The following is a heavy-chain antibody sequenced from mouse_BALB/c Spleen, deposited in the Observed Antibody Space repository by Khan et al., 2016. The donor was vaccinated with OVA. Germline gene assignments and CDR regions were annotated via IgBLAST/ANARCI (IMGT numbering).Heavy chain of an antibody. Sequence: EVQLQESGPGLVKPSQSLSLTCTVTGYSITSGYGWNWIRQFPGNKLEWMGYISYSGSTNYNPSLKSRIFITRDTSKKQFFLQLNSVTTEDTATCYCARTARIKYWGQGTTLTVSS. V-gene: IGHV3-2*02. CDR1: GYSITSGYG. J-gene: IGHJ2*01. CDR2: ISYSGST. CDR3: ARTARIKY. D-gene: IGHD1-2*01.